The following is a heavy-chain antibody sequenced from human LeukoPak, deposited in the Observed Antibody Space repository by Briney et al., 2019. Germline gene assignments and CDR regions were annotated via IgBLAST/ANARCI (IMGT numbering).Heavy chain of an antibody. CDR3: AKGQSCSGSTCYFDN. CDR1: GFTFNSYG. CDR2: ISGSGGTT. V-gene: IGHV3-23*01. D-gene: IGHD3-3*01. Sequence: GGSLRLSCAASGFTFNSYGMNWVRQAPGKGLEWVSIISGSGGTTFYADSVKGRFTISRDNSRNTLYLQMNSLRAEDTAVYYCAKGQSCSGSTCYFDNWGQGTLVTVSS. J-gene: IGHJ4*02.